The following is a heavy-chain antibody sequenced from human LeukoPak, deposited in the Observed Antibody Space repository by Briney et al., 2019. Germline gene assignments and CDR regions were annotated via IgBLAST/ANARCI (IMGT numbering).Heavy chain of an antibody. J-gene: IGHJ4*02. CDR1: GFTFSSYG. CDR3: AKDRSYDFLGY. D-gene: IGHD3-3*01. Sequence: GGSLRLSCAASGFTFSSYGMHWVRQAPGKGLEGVAVIWYDGSNKYYADSVKGRFTISRDNSKNTLYLQMNSLRAEDTAVYYCAKDRSYDFLGYWGQGTLVTVSS. CDR2: IWYDGSNK. V-gene: IGHV3-33*06.